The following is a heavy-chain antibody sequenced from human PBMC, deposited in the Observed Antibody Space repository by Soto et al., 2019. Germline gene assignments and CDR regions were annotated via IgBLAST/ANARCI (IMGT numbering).Heavy chain of an antibody. Sequence: PGGSLRLSCAASGFTFDDYTMHWVRQAPGKGLEWVSYISWSSSGIYYADSVKGRFTVSRDNARNSLYLQMNSLRAEDTAVYYCARDLSWGSNWYYYMDVWGKGTTVTVSS. CDR1: GFTFDDYT. CDR3: ARDLSWGSNWYYYMDV. V-gene: IGHV3-48*01. D-gene: IGHD7-27*01. J-gene: IGHJ6*03. CDR2: ISWSSSGI.